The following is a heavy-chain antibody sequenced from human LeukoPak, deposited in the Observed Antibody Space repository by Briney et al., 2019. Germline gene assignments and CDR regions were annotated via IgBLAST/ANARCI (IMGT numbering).Heavy chain of an antibody. CDR1: GDSISSTSYR. J-gene: IGHJ4*02. CDR3: ARRVAGSGRQDY. V-gene: IGHV4-39*01. D-gene: IGHD3-10*01. Sequence: SETLSLTCSVSGDSISSTSYRWVWIRQPPGKGLEWIGNTHYSGNTHYNPSLKSRVTISVDMSKSQFSLNLNSLTAADTAVYYCARRVAGSGRQDYWGQGTLVTVSS. CDR2: THYSGNT.